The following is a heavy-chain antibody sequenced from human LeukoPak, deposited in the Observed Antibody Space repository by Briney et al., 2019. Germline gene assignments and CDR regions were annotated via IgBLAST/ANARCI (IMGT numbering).Heavy chain of an antibody. D-gene: IGHD3-3*01. V-gene: IGHV1-8*01. J-gene: IGHJ6*02. CDR3: ARGTGDFWSGLPYYYYYYGMDV. CDR1: GYTFTSYD. Sequence: ASVKVSCKASGYTFTSYDINWVRQATGQGLEWMGWMNPNSGNTGYAQKFQGRVTMTRNTSISTAYMELSSLRSEDTAVYHCARGTGDFWSGLPYYYYYYGMDVWGQGTTVTVSS. CDR2: MNPNSGNT.